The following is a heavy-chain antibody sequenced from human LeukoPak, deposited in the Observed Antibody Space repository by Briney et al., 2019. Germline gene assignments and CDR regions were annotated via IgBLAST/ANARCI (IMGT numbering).Heavy chain of an antibody. CDR1: GFTFSSHG. J-gene: IGHJ6*02. CDR3: ARDVTMVRGAQDYYGMDV. D-gene: IGHD3-10*01. Sequence: PGRSRRLSCAASGFTFSSHGMHWVRQAPGKGLEWVAVISYDGSNKYYADSVKGRFTISRDNSKNTLYLQMNSLRAEDTAVYFCARDVTMVRGAQDYYGMDVWGQGTTVTVSS. CDR2: ISYDGSNK. V-gene: IGHV3-30*03.